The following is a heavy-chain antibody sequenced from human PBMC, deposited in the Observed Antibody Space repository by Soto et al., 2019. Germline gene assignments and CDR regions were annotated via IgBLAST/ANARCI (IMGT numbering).Heavy chain of an antibody. V-gene: IGHV1-3*01. CDR3: ARGVENIVVVLDVFGYYGMDV. J-gene: IGHJ6*02. Sequence: GASVKVSCKASGYSFTSYAIYWLRQAPGQRLEWMGWNNAGNGNTKYSQKLQGRVTFTGDTSASTAHMELSSLRSEDTAVYFCARGVENIVVVLDVFGYYGMDVWGQGTTVTVSS. D-gene: IGHD2-2*01. CDR2: NNAGNGNT. CDR1: GYSFTSYA.